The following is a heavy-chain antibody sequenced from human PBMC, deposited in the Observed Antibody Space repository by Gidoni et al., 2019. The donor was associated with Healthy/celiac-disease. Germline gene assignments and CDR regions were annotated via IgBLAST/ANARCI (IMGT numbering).Heavy chain of an antibody. J-gene: IGHJ5*02. CDR3: ARDAPLRFGELSIENWFDP. V-gene: IGHV3-11*06. D-gene: IGHD3-10*01. CDR2: ISSSSSYT. CDR1: GFTFSDYY. Sequence: QVQLVESEGGLVKPGGSLRLSCAASGFTFSDYYISLIHQALGKGLGWVSYISSSSSYTNYADSVKGRCTISRDNAKNSLYLQMNSLRAEDTAVYYCARDAPLRFGELSIENWFDPWGQGTLVTVSS.